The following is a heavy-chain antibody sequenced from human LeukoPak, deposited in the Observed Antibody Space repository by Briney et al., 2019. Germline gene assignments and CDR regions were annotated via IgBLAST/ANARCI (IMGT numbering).Heavy chain of an antibody. V-gene: IGHV4-39*01. D-gene: IGHD5-18*01. CDR1: GGSISSSSYY. J-gene: IGHJ6*02. CDR2: ISYSGST. Sequence: SETLSLTCTVSGGSISSSSYYWGWIRQPPGKGLEWVGSISYSGSTYYNPSLKSRVTISVDTSKNQFSLKLTSVTAADTAVYYCARHDTSAGDYYYYGLDVWGQGTTVTVSS. CDR3: ARHDTSAGDYYYYGLDV.